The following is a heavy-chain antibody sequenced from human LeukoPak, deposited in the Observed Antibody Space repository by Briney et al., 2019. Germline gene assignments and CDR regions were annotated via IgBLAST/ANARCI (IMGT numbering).Heavy chain of an antibody. J-gene: IGHJ3*02. CDR3: AKPYCSGGSCPDAFDI. CDR2: IYYSENT. CDR1: GGSISSSNYY. Sequence: SETLSLTCSVSGGSISSSNYYWGWIRQPPGKGLEWIGSIYYSENTYYNPSLKSRVTISVDRSKSQFSLKLSSVTAADTAVYYCAKPYCSGGSCPDAFDIWGQGTMVTVSS. D-gene: IGHD2-15*01. V-gene: IGHV4-39*07.